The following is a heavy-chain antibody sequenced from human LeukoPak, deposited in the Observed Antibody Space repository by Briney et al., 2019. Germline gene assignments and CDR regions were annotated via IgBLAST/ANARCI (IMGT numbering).Heavy chain of an antibody. J-gene: IGHJ5*02. D-gene: IGHD3-9*01. CDR3: ARGPSVLFAIDP. CDR1: GFTFSSYA. V-gene: IGHV3-23*01. CDR2: ISGSGGST. Sequence: PGGSLRLSCAASGFTFSSYAMSWVRQAPGKGLEWVSVISGSGGSTYYADSVKGRSTIFRDNSKNTLYLQMNSLRAEDTAVYYCARGPSVLFAIDPWGQGTLVSVSS.